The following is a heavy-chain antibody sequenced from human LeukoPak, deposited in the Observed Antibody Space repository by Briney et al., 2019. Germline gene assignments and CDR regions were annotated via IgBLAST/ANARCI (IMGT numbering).Heavy chain of an antibody. V-gene: IGHV4-34*01. CDR3: ARGRTGRKWYFAL. D-gene: IGHD1-26*01. CDR2: INHSGST. Sequence: SETLSLTCAVYGGSFSGYYWSWIRQPPGKGLEWIGEINHSGSTNYNPSLKSRVTISVDTSKNKFSLKLSSVTAADTAVYYCARGRTGRKWYFALWGRGTLVTVSS. CDR1: GGSFSGYY. J-gene: IGHJ2*01.